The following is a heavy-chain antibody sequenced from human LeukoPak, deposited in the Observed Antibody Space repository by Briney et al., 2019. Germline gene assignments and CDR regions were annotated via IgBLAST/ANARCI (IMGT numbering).Heavy chain of an antibody. J-gene: IGHJ4*02. D-gene: IGHD3-16*01. Sequence: GGSLRLSCTASGFTFGDYAMSWVRQAPGKGMEWVGFIRSNFYGGTTDYAASVKGRFTISRDGSKSIAYLQMNSLKTEDTAVYYCTRGGGGDPVDYWGQGALVTVSS. CDR1: GFTFGDYA. CDR2: IRSNFYGGTT. V-gene: IGHV3-49*04. CDR3: TRGGGGDPVDY.